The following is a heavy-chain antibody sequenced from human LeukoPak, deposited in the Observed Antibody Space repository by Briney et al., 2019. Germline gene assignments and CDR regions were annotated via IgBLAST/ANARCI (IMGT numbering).Heavy chain of an antibody. CDR1: GFTFSHYA. CDR3: AKETNAVTGRAYFDY. D-gene: IGHD6-19*01. Sequence: PGGSLRLSCSASGFTFSHYAMHWVRQAPGKGLEYVSGISTYGGSTYHADPVKGRFTISRDNSKNTLYLQMSSLRAEDTAVYYCAKETNAVTGRAYFDYWGQGALVTVSS. V-gene: IGHV3-64*04. CDR2: ISTYGGST. J-gene: IGHJ4*02.